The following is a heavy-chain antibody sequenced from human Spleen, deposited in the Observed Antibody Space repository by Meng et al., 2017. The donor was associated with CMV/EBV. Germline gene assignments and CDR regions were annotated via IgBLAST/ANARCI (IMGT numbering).Heavy chain of an antibody. CDR2: VYYNGDT. D-gene: IGHD4-17*01. V-gene: IGHV4-39*07. CDR1: GDSINNINYY. J-gene: IGHJ5*02. Sequence: SGDSINNINYYWGWIRQPPGKGLEWIATVYYNGDTYYNPSLKGRVSVSVDTSKNQFSLKVESVTAADTAMYYCARDRGEGNNWFDPWGQGALVTVSS. CDR3: ARDRGEGNNWFDP.